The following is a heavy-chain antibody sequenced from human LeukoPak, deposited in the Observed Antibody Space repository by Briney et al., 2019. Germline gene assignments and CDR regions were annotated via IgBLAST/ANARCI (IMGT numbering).Heavy chain of an antibody. J-gene: IGHJ5*02. CDR1: GGTFSSYA. CDR3: ASSSLNYYGSGSYYNWFDP. D-gene: IGHD3-10*01. Sequence: GASVKVSCKASGGTFSSYAISWVRQAPGQGLEWMGGIIPIFGTANYAQKFQGRVTITADKSTSTAYMELSSLRSEDTAVYYCASSSLNYYGSGSYYNWFDPWGQGTLVTVSS. V-gene: IGHV1-69*06. CDR2: IIPIFGTA.